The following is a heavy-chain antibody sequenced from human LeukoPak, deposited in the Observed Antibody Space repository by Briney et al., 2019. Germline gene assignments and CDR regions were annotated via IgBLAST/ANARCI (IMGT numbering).Heavy chain of an antibody. Sequence: ASVKVSCKASGGTFSSYAISWVRQAPGQGLEWRGGIIPIFGTANYAQKFQGRVTITADESTSKAYMELSSLRSEDTAVYYCARYCSSTSCYGDWFDPWGQGTLVTVSS. CDR1: GGTFSSYA. V-gene: IGHV1-69*13. J-gene: IGHJ5*02. D-gene: IGHD2-2*01. CDR3: ARYCSSTSCYGDWFDP. CDR2: IIPIFGTA.